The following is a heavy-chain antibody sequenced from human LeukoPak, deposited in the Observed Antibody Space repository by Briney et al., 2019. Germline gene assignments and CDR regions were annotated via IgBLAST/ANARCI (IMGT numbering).Heavy chain of an antibody. CDR2: INHSGST. J-gene: IGHJ4*02. CDR3: ARGSSGRYYDFDY. V-gene: IGHV4-34*01. Sequence: SETLSLTCAVYGGSFSGYYWSWIRQPPGKGLEWIGEINHSGSTNYNPSLKSRVTISVDTSKNQFSLKLSSVTAADTAVYYCARGSSGRYYDFDYWGQGTLVTVSS. D-gene: IGHD1-26*01. CDR1: GGSFSGYY.